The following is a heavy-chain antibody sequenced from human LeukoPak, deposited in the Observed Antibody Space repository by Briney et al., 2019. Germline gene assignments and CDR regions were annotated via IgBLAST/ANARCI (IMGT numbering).Heavy chain of an antibody. CDR3: ARVDGGHSGFDDY. CDR1: GFAPSSYW. CDR2: INQGGSEK. Sequence: GGSLRLSCAASGFAPSSYWMSGFRQAPGKGLEWVANINQGGSEKYYVDSVKGRFTISRDNAKNSLYLQMNSLRVEDTAVYYCARVDGGHSGFDDYWGQGTLVTVAS. V-gene: IGHV3-7*05. J-gene: IGHJ4*02. D-gene: IGHD3-22*01.